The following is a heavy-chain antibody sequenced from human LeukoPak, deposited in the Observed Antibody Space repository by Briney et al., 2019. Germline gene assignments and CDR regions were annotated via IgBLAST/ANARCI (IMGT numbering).Heavy chain of an antibody. CDR2: ICGSGGST. V-gene: IGHV3-23*01. Sequence: PGGTLRLSCAASGFTLSSYAMSWVRQAPGKGLEWVAAICGSGGSTYYADSVKGRFTISRDSSKNTLYLQMNSLRAEDTAVYYCASNPTDYDSSGYYLFDYWGQGTLVTVSS. D-gene: IGHD3-22*01. J-gene: IGHJ4*02. CDR3: ASNPTDYDSSGYYLFDY. CDR1: GFTLSSYA.